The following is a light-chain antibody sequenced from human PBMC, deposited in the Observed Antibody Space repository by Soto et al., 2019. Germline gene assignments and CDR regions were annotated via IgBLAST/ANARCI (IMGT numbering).Light chain of an antibody. CDR3: QHSTDWPRH. V-gene: IGKV3-15*01. Sequence: EIVMTQSPATLSVSPGERATLSCRASQSVSSNLAWYQQKPGQAPRLLIYFASTSATGIPVRFRGSGSGSELTLTIRSLQAEDFALYYCQHSTDWPRHFAQGTKV. CDR1: QSVSSN. J-gene: IGKJ1*01. CDR2: FAS.